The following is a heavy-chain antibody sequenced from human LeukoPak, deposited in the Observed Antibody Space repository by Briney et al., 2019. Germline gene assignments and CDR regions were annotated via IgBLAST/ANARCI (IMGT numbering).Heavy chain of an antibody. CDR1: GGSISSSSW. CDR2: VFHDGSP. V-gene: IGHV4-4*02. D-gene: IGHD5/OR15-5a*01. Sequence: SQTLSLTCTVSGGSISSSSWWSWVRQPPGKGLEWIGEVFHDGSPNYNPSFRGRVTILVDKSKNQFSLNLGSLTAADTAMYYCARDPNIVSAVTLRAFDIWGQGTMVSVSS. CDR3: ARDPNIVSAVTLRAFDI. J-gene: IGHJ3*02.